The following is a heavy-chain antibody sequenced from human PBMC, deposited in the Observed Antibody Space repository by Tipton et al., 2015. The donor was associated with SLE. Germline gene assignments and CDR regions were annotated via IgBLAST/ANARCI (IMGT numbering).Heavy chain of an antibody. CDR3: ARETQLLWFGEVDY. V-gene: IGHV3-7*01. J-gene: IGHJ4*02. D-gene: IGHD3-10*01. CDR1: GFTFSSYW. Sequence: SLRLSCAASGFTFSSYWMSWVRQAPGKGLEWVANIKQDGSEKYYVDSVKGRFTISRDNAKNSLFLQMNSLRAEDTAVYYCARETQLLWFGEVDYWGQGTLVTVSS. CDR2: IKQDGSEK.